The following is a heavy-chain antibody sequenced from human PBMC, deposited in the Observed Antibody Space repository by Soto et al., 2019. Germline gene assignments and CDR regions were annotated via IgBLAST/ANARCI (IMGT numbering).Heavy chain of an antibody. CDR3: VHRRPGLYFDY. Sequence: QITLKESGPTVVKPTQTLTLTCTLSGLSLTTSGVGVGWIRQPPGKAPEWLALIYWYDDERYSPSLKSRLTITKDTSKSQVVLTMTNMDPVDTATYYCVHRRPGLYFDYWGQGTLVTVSS. J-gene: IGHJ4*02. CDR2: IYWYDDE. V-gene: IGHV2-5*01. CDR1: GLSLTTSGVG.